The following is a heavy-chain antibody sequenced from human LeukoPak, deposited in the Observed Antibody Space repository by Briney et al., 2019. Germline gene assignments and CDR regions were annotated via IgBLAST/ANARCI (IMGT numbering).Heavy chain of an antibody. CDR3: ASGSTGIAAAGGDAFDI. CDR1: GFTFSSYA. V-gene: IGHV3-23*01. Sequence: PGGSLRLSCAASGFTFSSYAMSWVRQAPGKGLEWVSAISGSGGSTYYADSVKGRFTISRDNSKNTLYLQMNSLRAEDTAVYYCASGSTGIAAAGGDAFDIWGQGTMVTVSS. D-gene: IGHD6-13*01. J-gene: IGHJ3*02. CDR2: ISGSGGST.